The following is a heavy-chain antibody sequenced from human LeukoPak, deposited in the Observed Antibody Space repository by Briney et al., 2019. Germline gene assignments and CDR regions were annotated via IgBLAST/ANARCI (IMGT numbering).Heavy chain of an antibody. CDR3: AREDDLWSGARLYDY. Sequence: GGTLRLSCAASGFTFSSDAMHWGCHAPRQGLERVAVISYYGSNKDYAESVKGRFTISRDNSKNTLYLQMNSLRAEDTAVYYCAREDDLWSGARLYDYWGQGTLVTVSS. V-gene: IGHV3-30-3*01. CDR1: GFTFSSDA. CDR2: ISYYGSNK. D-gene: IGHD3-3*01. J-gene: IGHJ4*02.